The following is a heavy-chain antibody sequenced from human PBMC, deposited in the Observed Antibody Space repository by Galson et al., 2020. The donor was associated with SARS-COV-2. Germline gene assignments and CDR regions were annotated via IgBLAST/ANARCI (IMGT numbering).Heavy chain of an antibody. CDR2: ISYDGSNK. D-gene: IGHD5-18*01. V-gene: IGHV3-30*18. Sequence: GGSLRLSCAASGFTFSSYGLHWVRQAPRKGLEWVAVISYDGSNKYYADSVKGRFTISRDNSKNTLYLQMNRLRSEDTAVYYCAKVGYSYGYFSYYFDYWGQGTLVTVSS. J-gene: IGHJ4*02. CDR3: AKVGYSYGYFSYYFDY. CDR1: GFTFSSYG.